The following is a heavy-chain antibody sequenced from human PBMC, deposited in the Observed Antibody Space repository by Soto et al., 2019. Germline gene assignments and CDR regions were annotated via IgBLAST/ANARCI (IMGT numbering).Heavy chain of an antibody. CDR1: GYTFTGYY. Sequence: ASVKVSRKASGYTFTGYYMHWVRQAPGQGLEWMGWINPNSGGTNYAQKFQGWVTMTRDTSISTAYMELSRLRSDDTAVYYCARDFLGSGGTDTVTTFSDWGQGTLVTVSS. D-gene: IGHD4-17*01. CDR3: ARDFLGSGGTDTVTTFSD. CDR2: INPNSGGT. J-gene: IGHJ4*02. V-gene: IGHV1-2*04.